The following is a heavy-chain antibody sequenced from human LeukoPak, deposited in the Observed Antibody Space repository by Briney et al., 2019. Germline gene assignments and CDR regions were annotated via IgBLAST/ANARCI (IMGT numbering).Heavy chain of an antibody. V-gene: IGHV3-21*01. D-gene: IGHD6-19*01. CDR1: GFTFSDYS. CDR2: ISSASSYK. Sequence: PGGSLRLSWAASGFTFSDYSMKWVRQAPGKGLEWVSSISSASSYKYYGDSVKGRFTISRDNAKNSLYLQMNSLRAEDTAVYYCARGPTLIGVAGTWPLDDWGQGTLVIVSS. J-gene: IGHJ4*02. CDR3: ARGPTLIGVAGTWPLDD.